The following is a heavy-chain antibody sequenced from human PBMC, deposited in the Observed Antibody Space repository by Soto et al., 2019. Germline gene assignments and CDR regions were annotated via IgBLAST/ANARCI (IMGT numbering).Heavy chain of an antibody. CDR3: ARWERGKLSIAADRYGMDV. D-gene: IGHD6-25*01. CDR2: IIPIFGTA. CDR1: GGTFSSYA. J-gene: IGHJ6*02. V-gene: IGHV1-69*06. Sequence: QVQLVQSGAEVKKPGSSVKVSCEASGGTFSSYAISWVRQAPGQGLEWMGGIIPIFGTANYAQKFQGRVTITADKSTSTAYMELSSLRSEDTAVYYCARWERGKLSIAADRYGMDVWGQGTTVTVSS.